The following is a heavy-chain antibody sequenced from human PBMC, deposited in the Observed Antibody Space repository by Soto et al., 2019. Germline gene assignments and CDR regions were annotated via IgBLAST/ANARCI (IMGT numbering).Heavy chain of an antibody. Sequence: QDQLMQSGTEVKKPGASVTVSCKASGYTSADFGISWVRQAPGQALEWLGWVSGNNEASNPAPKVQGSITMPVETSTGVSYMALTSLRSDDTAIYYCVRDQKYFRVNGNWFDSWGQGTLVSVSS. CDR2: VSGNNEAS. CDR3: VRDQKYFRVNGNWFDS. CDR1: GYTSADFG. V-gene: IGHV1-18*04. J-gene: IGHJ5*01. D-gene: IGHD2-2*01.